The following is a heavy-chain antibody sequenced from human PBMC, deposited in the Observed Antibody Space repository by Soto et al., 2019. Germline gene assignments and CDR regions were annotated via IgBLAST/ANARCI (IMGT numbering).Heavy chain of an antibody. Sequence: GGSLRLSCAASGFTFSSYAMHWVRQAPGKGLEWVAVISYDGSNKYYADSVKGRFTISRDNSKNTLYLQMNSLRAEDTAVYYCARVPGYSIGDLWGRGTLVTVSS. V-gene: IGHV3-30-3*01. CDR3: ARVPGYSIGDL. CDR2: ISYDGSNK. J-gene: IGHJ2*01. CDR1: GFTFSSYA. D-gene: IGHD2-21*01.